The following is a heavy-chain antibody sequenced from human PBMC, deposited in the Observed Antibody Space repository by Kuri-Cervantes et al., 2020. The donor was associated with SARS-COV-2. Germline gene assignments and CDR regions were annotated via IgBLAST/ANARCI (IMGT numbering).Heavy chain of an antibody. J-gene: IGHJ6*03. V-gene: IGHV3-48*03. CDR3: ARVGMYSSSWRDRYYYYMDV. CDR1: GFTFSSYE. CDR2: ISSSGSTI. D-gene: IGHD6-13*01. Sequence: GGSLRLSCAASGFTFSSYEMNWVRQAPGKGLEWVSYISSSGSTIYYADSVKGRFTISRDNAKNSLYLQMNSLRAEDTAVYYCARVGMYSSSWRDRYYYYMDVWGKGTTVTVSS.